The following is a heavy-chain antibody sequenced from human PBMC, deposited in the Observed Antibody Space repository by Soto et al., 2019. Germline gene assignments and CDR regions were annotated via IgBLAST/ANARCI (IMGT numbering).Heavy chain of an antibody. CDR1: GFTFSSYS. V-gene: IGHV3-30-3*01. CDR2: ISYDGSNK. CDR3: ARDSSSYLDY. Sequence: GGSLRLSCAGPGFTFSSYSMHWVRQAPGKGLEWVAVISYDGSNKYYADSVKGRFTISRDNSKNTLYLKMNSLRAEDTAAYYWARDSSSYLDYWGQGTLVTVSS. J-gene: IGHJ4*02. D-gene: IGHD2-2*01.